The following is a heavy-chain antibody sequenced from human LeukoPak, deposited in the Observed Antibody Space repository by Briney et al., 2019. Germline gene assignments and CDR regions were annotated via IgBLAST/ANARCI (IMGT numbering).Heavy chain of an antibody. CDR2: ISYDGSNK. D-gene: IGHD1-14*01. Sequence: PGGSLRLSCAASGFTFSSYGMHWVRQAPGKGLEWVAVISYDGSNKYYADSVKGRFTISRDNSKNTLYLQMNSLRAEDTAVYYCVRGKKPGWDMSYFDYWGQGILVTVS. CDR1: GFTFSSYG. V-gene: IGHV3-30*03. CDR3: VRGKKPGWDMSYFDY. J-gene: IGHJ4*02.